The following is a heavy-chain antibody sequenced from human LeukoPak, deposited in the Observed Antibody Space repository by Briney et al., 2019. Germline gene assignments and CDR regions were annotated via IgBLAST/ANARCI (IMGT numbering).Heavy chain of an antibody. CDR1: GYTFTSYW. J-gene: IGHJ4*02. Sequence: GESLKISCKGSGYTFTSYWIGCVRQMPGKAPEWMGIIYPGDTDTRYSPSFQGQLTISADKSIRTAYLQWSSLKASDTAIYYCARETAGTFHFDFWGQGTLVTVSS. V-gene: IGHV5-51*01. CDR3: ARETAGTFHFDF. D-gene: IGHD6-13*01. CDR2: IYPGDTDT.